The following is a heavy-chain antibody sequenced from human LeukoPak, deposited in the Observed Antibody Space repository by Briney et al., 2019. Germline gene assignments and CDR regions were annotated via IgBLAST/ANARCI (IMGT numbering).Heavy chain of an antibody. V-gene: IGHV3-7*03. CDR2: IEGDGSEK. J-gene: IGHJ4*02. Sequence: QTGGSLRLSCAASGFPFSRFWVHWVRHTPGKGLEWVANIEGDGSEKNYMDSVKGRFTISRDNAKKSLHLQMNSLRAEDTGVYDCAGGSGWLIDYWGQGTLVTVSS. CDR1: GFPFSRFW. CDR3: AGGSGWLIDY. D-gene: IGHD6-19*01.